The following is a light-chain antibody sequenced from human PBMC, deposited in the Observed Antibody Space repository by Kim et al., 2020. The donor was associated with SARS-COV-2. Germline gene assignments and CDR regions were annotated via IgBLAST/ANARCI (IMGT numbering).Light chain of an antibody. CDR1: QSVSSN. J-gene: IGKJ1*01. CDR2: GTS. Sequence: EIVMTQSPATLSVSPGERATLSCRASQSVSSNLAWYQQKPGQAPRLLIYGTSTRATGIPARFSGSGSGTEFTLTISSLQSEDFAVYYCQHYNVWPWTFGQGTKVDIK. V-gene: IGKV3-15*01. CDR3: QHYNVWPWT.